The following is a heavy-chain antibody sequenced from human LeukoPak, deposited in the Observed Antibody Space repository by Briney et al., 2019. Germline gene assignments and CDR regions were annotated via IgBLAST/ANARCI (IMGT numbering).Heavy chain of an antibody. CDR1: GFTFSSYE. CDR3: AREGEWELRLDY. CDR2: ISSSSRAI. D-gene: IGHD1-26*01. V-gene: IGHV3-48*03. J-gene: IGHJ4*02. Sequence: GGSLRLSCAASGFTFSSYEMNWVRQAPGKGLEWVSYISSSSRAIFYADSVKGRFTISRDNAKNSLYLQRNSLRGEDTAVYYCAREGEWELRLDYWGQGTLVTVSS.